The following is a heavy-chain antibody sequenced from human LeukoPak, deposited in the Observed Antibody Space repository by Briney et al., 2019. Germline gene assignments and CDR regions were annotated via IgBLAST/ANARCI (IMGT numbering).Heavy chain of an antibody. Sequence: SETLSLTCTVSGGSISSYYWSWLRQPPRKGLEWSGYIYYSGSTNYNPSLKSRVTISVDTSKNQFALKLSSVTAADTAVYYCARDKGQWLVRGYFDYWGQGTLVTVSS. D-gene: IGHD6-19*01. J-gene: IGHJ4*02. CDR2: IYYSGST. CDR1: GGSISSYY. CDR3: ARDKGQWLVRGYFDY. V-gene: IGHV4-59*01.